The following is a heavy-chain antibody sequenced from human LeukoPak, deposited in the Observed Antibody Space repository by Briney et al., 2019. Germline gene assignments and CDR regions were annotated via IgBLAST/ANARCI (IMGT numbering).Heavy chain of an antibody. J-gene: IGHJ6*03. CDR2: ISWNSDKI. CDR1: GFTFSSYG. Sequence: GGSLRLSCAASGFTFSSYGMHWVRQAPGKGLEWVSGISWNSDKIGYADSVKGRFTISRDNAKKSLYLQMNSPRPDDTALYYCAKSGIFQGYYFYYMDVWGKGTTVTISS. D-gene: IGHD2-15*01. V-gene: IGHV3-9*01. CDR3: AKSGIFQGYYFYYMDV.